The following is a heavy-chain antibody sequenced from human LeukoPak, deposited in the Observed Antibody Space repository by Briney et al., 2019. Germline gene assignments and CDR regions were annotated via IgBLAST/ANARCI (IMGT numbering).Heavy chain of an antibody. J-gene: IGHJ1*01. Sequence: PGGSLRLSCAASGFTFSSYGMHWVRQAPGKGLEWAAFIRYDGSNKYYADSVKGRFTISRDNSKNTLYLQMNSLRAEDTAVYYCAKGGRSCWYEYFQHWGQGTLVTVSS. CDR2: IRYDGSNK. CDR3: AKGGRSCWYEYFQH. CDR1: GFTFSSYG. D-gene: IGHD6-19*01. V-gene: IGHV3-30*02.